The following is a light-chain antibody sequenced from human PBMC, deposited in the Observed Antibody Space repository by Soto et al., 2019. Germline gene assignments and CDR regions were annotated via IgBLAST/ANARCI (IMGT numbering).Light chain of an antibody. CDR2: KAS. J-gene: IGKJ1*01. Sequence: DIQMTQSPSTLSASVGDRVTITCRASQSISSWLSWYQQKPGKAPKLLIYKASSLESEVPSRFSGSGSVTEFTLNISSLQPDDFATYYYQQYNSYWTFGQGTKVEIK. CDR3: QQYNSYWT. CDR1: QSISSW. V-gene: IGKV1-5*03.